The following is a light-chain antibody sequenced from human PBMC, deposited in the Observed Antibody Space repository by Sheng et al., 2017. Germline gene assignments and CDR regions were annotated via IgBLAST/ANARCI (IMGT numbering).Light chain of an antibody. V-gene: IGKV3-15*01. CDR1: QSVSTY. J-gene: IGKJ4*01. CDR2: GAS. CDR3: QQYDKWPLP. Sequence: EIVMTQSPGTLSVSPGERATLSCRASQSVSTYLAWYQQKPGQAPRLLIYGASTRATGIPARFXGSGSRTDFTLTISSLQSEDFAVYYCQQYDKWPLPFGGGTKVEIK.